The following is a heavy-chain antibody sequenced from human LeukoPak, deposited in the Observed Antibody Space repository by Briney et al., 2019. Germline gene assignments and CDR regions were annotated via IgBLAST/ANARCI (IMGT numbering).Heavy chain of an antibody. Sequence: GCSLRLSCTPSGFIFGHYAMHRVLHAPGKGLESVALISYDGGNIYYAASVQGRFTISSDNSNNRLYLQMNSLRPEDTAVYYCARDPPFGSGWSQNYFDYWGQGTLVTVSS. J-gene: IGHJ4*02. CDR3: ARDPPFGSGWSQNYFDY. CDR1: GFIFGHYA. V-gene: IGHV3-30*04. CDR2: ISYDGGNI. D-gene: IGHD6-19*01.